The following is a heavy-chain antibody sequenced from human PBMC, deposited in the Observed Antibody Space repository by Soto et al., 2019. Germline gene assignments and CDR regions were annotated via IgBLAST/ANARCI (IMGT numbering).Heavy chain of an antibody. V-gene: IGHV1-2*04. CDR3: ARDLSVAYYYDSSGSPPGGWFDP. CDR2: INPNSGGT. D-gene: IGHD3-22*01. Sequence: GASVKVSCKASGYTFTGYYMHWVRQAPGQGLEWMGWINPNSGGTNYAQKFQGWVTMTRDTSISTAYMELSRLRSDDTAVYYCARDLSVAYYYDSSGSPPGGWFDPWGQGTLVTVSS. CDR1: GYTFTGYY. J-gene: IGHJ5*02.